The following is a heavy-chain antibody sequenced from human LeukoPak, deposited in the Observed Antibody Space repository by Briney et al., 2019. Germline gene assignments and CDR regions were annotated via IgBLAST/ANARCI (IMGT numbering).Heavy chain of an antibody. CDR2: INHSGST. J-gene: IGHJ4*02. D-gene: IGHD3-10*01. V-gene: IGHV4-34*01. CDR1: GGSFSGYY. CDR3: ARLLLWFGELSTQTYYFDY. Sequence: PSETLSLTRAVYGGSFSGYYWSWIRQPPGKGLEWIGEINHSGSTNYNPSLKSRVTISVDTSKNQFSLKLSSVTAADTAVYYCARLLLWFGELSTQTYYFDYWGQGTLVTVSS.